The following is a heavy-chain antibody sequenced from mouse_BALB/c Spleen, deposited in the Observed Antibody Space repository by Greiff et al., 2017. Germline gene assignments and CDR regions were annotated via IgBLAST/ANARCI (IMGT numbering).Heavy chain of an antibody. D-gene: IGHD2-3*01. CDR2: IDPYYGGT. J-gene: IGHJ4*01. CDR1: GYSFTGYN. Sequence: VHVKQSGPELEKPGASVKISCKAPGYSFTGYNMNWVKQSNGKSLEWIGNIDPYYGGTSYNQKFKGKATLTVDKSSSTAYMQLKSLTSEDSAVYYCARIYDGYYVDAMDYWGQGTSVTVSS. CDR3: ARIYDGYYVDAMDY. V-gene: IGHV1-39*01.